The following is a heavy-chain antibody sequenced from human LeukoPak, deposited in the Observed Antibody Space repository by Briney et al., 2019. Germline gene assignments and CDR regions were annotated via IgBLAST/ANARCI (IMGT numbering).Heavy chain of an antibody. CDR1: GFTFSSNW. CDR2: IKPDGSAE. Sequence: GGSLRLSCATSGFTFSSNWMSWVRHAPGRGLEWVANIKPDGSAEYYAASVKGRFTVSRDNAKNSLFLQMNSLRVEDTAVYYCARVKFSALDYWGQGTLVTVSS. CDR3: ARVKFSALDY. V-gene: IGHV3-7*03. D-gene: IGHD6-25*01. J-gene: IGHJ4*02.